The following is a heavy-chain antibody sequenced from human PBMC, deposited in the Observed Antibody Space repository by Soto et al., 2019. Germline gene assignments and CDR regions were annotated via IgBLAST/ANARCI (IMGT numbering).Heavy chain of an antibody. D-gene: IGHD3-3*01. CDR2: INAGNGNT. V-gene: IGHV1-3*01. CDR3: ARSESYNDFGGLYT. Sequence: ASVKVSCKASGYTFTSYAMHWVRQAPGQRLEWMGWINAGNGNTKYSQKFQGRVTITRDTSASTAYMELSSLRSEDTAVYYCARSESYNDFGGLYTWAQEPLVTVSS. J-gene: IGHJ5*02. CDR1: GYTFTSYA.